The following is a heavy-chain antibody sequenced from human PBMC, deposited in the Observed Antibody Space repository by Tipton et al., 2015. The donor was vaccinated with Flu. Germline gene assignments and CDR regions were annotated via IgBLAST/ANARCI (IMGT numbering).Heavy chain of an antibody. CDR3: ARVVVPAAGLYAFDI. D-gene: IGHD2-2*01. Sequence: TLSLTCTVSGGSISSYYWSWIRQPAGKGLERIGRIYTRGTTNYNPSLKSRVTMSVDTSKNQFSLKLSSVTAADTAVYYCARVVVPAAGLYAFDIWGQGTMVTVSS. CDR1: GGSISSYY. CDR2: IYTRGTT. V-gene: IGHV4-4*07. J-gene: IGHJ3*02.